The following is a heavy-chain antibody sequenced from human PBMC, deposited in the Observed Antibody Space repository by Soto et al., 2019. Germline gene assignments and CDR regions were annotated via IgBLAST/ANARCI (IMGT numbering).Heavy chain of an antibody. Sequence: SGPTLVKPTQTLTLTCTFSGFSLSTSGVGVGWIRQPPGKALEWLALIYWDDDKRYSPSMESRLTITKDTSKNQVVLTMTNMDPVDTATYYCAHRGDYGDFRDNFDYWGQGTLVTVSS. D-gene: IGHD4-17*01. CDR3: AHRGDYGDFRDNFDY. CDR2: IYWDDDK. V-gene: IGHV2-5*02. J-gene: IGHJ4*02. CDR1: GFSLSTSGVG.